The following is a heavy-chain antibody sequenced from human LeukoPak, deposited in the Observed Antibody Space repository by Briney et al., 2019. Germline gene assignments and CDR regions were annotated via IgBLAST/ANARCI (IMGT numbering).Heavy chain of an antibody. CDR2: ISAYNGNT. CDR3: ARVHYDILTGYHDAFDI. D-gene: IGHD3-9*01. Sequence: EASVKVSCKASGYTFTSYGISWVRQAPGQGLEWMGWISAYNGNTNYAQKFQGRVTITRNTSISTAYMELSSLRSEDTAVYYCARVHYDILTGYHDAFDIWGQGTMVTVSS. J-gene: IGHJ3*02. CDR1: GYTFTSYG. V-gene: IGHV1-18*01.